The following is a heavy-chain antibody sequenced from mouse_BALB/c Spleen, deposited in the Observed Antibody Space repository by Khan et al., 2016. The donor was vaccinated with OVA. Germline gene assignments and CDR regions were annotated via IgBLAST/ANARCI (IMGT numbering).Heavy chain of an antibody. CDR3: ARVYGGDFDY. J-gene: IGHJ2*01. D-gene: IGHD1-1*01. V-gene: IGHV3-2*02. Sequence: DVQLQESGPGLVKPSQSLSLTCTVTGYSITSDYAWNWIRQFPGNKLEWMGFISYSGNTNYNPSLKRRISITRDTSKNQFFLQLNSVTTEDTATYYCARVYGGDFDYWGQGTTLTVSS. CDR1: GYSITSDYA. CDR2: ISYSGNT.